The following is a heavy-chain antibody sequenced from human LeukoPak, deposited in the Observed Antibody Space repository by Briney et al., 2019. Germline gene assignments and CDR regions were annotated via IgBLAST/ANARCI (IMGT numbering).Heavy chain of an antibody. V-gene: IGHV4-39*07. CDR1: GGSISSSSYY. D-gene: IGHD2-2*01. CDR2: IYYSGST. CDR3: ARGRRGYCSSTSCQTPMDV. Sequence: SETLSLTCTVSGGSISSSSYYWGWIRQPPGKGLEWIGSIYYSGSTYYNPSLKSRVTISVDTSKNQFSLKLSSVTAADTAVYYCARGRRGYCSSTSCQTPMDVWGKGTTVTVSS. J-gene: IGHJ6*03.